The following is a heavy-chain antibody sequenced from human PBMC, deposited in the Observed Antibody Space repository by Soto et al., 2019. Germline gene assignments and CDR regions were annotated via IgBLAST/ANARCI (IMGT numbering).Heavy chain of an antibody. CDR1: GFTFSNYW. Sequence: PGGSLRLSCAASGFTFSNYWMHWVRQAPGKGLEWVSAISGSGGSTYYADSVKGRFTISRDNSKNTLHLQMNSLRAEDTAVYYCAKDGYSSSWNWFDPWGQGTLVTVSS. V-gene: IGHV3-23*01. D-gene: IGHD6-13*01. CDR3: AKDGYSSSWNWFDP. CDR2: ISGSGGST. J-gene: IGHJ5*02.